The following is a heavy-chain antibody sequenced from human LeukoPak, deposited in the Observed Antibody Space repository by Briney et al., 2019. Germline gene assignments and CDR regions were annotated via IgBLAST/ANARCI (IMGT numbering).Heavy chain of an antibody. V-gene: IGHV4-30-2*01. D-gene: IGHD3-22*01. J-gene: IGHJ5*02. CDR3: ARARNHYYDSSGYLNWFDP. Sequence: PSQTLSLTCTVSGGSISSGGYYWSWIRQPPGKGLEWIGYIYHSGSTYYNPSLKSRVTISVDTSKNQFSLKLSSVTAADTAVYYCARARNHYYDSSGYLNWFDPWGQGTLVTVSS. CDR1: GGSISSGGYY. CDR2: IYHSGST.